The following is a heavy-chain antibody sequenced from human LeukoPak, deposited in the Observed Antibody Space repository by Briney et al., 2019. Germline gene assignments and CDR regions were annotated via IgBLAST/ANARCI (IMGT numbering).Heavy chain of an antibody. CDR3: ARGGGYGSPLGY. D-gene: IGHD5-18*01. Sequence: PSETLSLTCTVSGGSISSYYGSWIRQPPGKGLEWIGYIYSSGSTKYNPSLKSRVTISVDTSKNQFSLKLSSVTAADTAVYYCARGGGYGSPLGYWGQGTLVTVSS. CDR1: GGSISSYY. J-gene: IGHJ4*02. V-gene: IGHV4-4*09. CDR2: IYSSGST.